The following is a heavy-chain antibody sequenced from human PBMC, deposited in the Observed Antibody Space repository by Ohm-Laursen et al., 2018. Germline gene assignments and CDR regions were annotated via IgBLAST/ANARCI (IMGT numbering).Heavy chain of an antibody. D-gene: IGHD5-18*01. J-gene: IGHJ4*02. Sequence: GTLSLTCTVSGGSISGYYWSWIRQPPGKGLEWIGYIYYTGSTTYNPSLKSRVTISVDTSKKQFPLKLSSVTAADTAVYYCARRETDYSYGYGYWGQGTLVTVSS. CDR2: IYYTGST. CDR3: ARRETDYSYGYGY. CDR1: GGSISGYY. V-gene: IGHV4-59*08.